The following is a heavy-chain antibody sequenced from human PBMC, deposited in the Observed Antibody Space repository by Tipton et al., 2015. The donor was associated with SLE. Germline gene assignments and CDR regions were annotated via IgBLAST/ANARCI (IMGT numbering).Heavy chain of an antibody. CDR1: GVSFRNYN. Sequence: SLRLSCAASGVSFRNYNMNWVRQAPGKGLEWISHISTTSSTIFYADSVKGRFTISRDNARNSLFLQMNSLRAEDTAVYYCVRGATSGWYGWGQGSVVTVSS. CDR2: ISTTSSTI. V-gene: IGHV3-48*01. D-gene: IGHD6-19*01. J-gene: IGHJ4*02. CDR3: VRGATSGWYG.